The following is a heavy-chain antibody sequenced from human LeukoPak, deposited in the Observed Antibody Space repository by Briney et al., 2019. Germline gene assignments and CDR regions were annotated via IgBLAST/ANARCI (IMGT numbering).Heavy chain of an antibody. CDR2: MNPNSGNT. D-gene: IGHD4-17*01. CDR1: GYTFTSSD. J-gene: IGHJ5*02. CDR3: ARGVTTVTTWWFEP. Sequence: GASVKVSCKASGYTFTSSDINWVRQATGQGLEWMGWMNPNSGNTGYAQKFQGRVTMTRNTSISTAYMELSSLRSEDTAVYYCARGVTTVTTWWFEPWGQGTLVTVSS. V-gene: IGHV1-8*01.